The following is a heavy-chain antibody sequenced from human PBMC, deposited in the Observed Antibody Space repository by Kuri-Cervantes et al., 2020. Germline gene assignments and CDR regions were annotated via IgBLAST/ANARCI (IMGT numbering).Heavy chain of an antibody. Sequence: GESLKISCAASGFTFSDYWMSWVRQAPGKGLEWVANIKQDGSEKYYVDSVKGRFTISRDNARNSLYLQMTSLRDEDTAVYYCARGIADDYWGQGTLATVSS. V-gene: IGHV3-7*01. CDR2: IKQDGSEK. J-gene: IGHJ4*02. D-gene: IGHD2/OR15-2a*01. CDR1: GFTFSDYW. CDR3: ARGIADDY.